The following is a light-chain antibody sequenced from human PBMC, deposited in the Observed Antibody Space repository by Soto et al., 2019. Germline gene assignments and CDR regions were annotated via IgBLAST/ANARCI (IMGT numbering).Light chain of an antibody. V-gene: IGKV3-20*01. CDR2: GAS. Sequence: EIVLTQSPGTLSLSPGERATLSCRASQSVPNNYLAWYQQKSGQAPRRLIFGASFRASGVPDRFSGSGSGTDFTLPISRLEPEDFAAYHCHQYGSSTTFGQGTKVEIK. J-gene: IGKJ1*01. CDR1: QSVPNNY. CDR3: HQYGSSTT.